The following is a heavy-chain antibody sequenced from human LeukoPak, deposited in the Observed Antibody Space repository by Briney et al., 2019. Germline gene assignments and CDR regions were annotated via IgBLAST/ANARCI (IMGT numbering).Heavy chain of an antibody. CDR3: ASALYGDYVPA. Sequence: SETLSLTCTVSGYSISSGYYWGWIRQPPGKGLEWIGSIYHSGSTYYNPSLKSRVTISVDTSKNQFSLKLSSVTAADTAVYYCASALYGDYVPAWGQGTLVTVSS. J-gene: IGHJ5*02. V-gene: IGHV4-38-2*02. D-gene: IGHD4-17*01. CDR1: GYSISSGYY. CDR2: IYHSGST.